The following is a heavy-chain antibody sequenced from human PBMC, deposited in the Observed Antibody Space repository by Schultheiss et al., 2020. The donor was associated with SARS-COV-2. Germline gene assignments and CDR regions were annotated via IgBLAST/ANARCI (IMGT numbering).Heavy chain of an antibody. CDR2: IIPIFGTA. Sequence: SVKVSCKASGGTFSSYAISWVRQAPGQGLEWMGGIIPIFGTANYAQKFQGRVTITADESTSTAYMELSSLRSEDTAVYYCARPPLGYCSSTSCYFDYWGQGTLVTVSS. CDR3: ARPPLGYCSSTSCYFDY. J-gene: IGHJ4*02. D-gene: IGHD2-2*01. V-gene: IGHV1-69*13. CDR1: GGTFSSYA.